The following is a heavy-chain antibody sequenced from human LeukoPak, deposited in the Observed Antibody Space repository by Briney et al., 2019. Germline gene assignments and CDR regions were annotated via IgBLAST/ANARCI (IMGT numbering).Heavy chain of an antibody. Sequence: GGSLRLSCAASGFTFSSYGMHWVRQAPGKGLEWAAVIWYDGSNKYYADSVKGRFTISRDNSKNTLYLQMNSLRAEDTAVYYCAREVVAAPNFDYWGQGTLVTVSS. CDR1: GFTFSSYG. V-gene: IGHV3-33*01. CDR2: IWYDGSNK. D-gene: IGHD2-15*01. J-gene: IGHJ4*02. CDR3: AREVVAAPNFDY.